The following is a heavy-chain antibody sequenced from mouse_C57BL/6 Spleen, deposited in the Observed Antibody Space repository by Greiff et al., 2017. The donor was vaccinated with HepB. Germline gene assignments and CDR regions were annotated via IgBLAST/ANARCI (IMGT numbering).Heavy chain of an antibody. D-gene: IGHD1-1*02. CDR3: ARDVGNYPDY. V-gene: IGHV1-76*01. CDR2: IYPGSGNT. CDR1: GYTFTDYY. J-gene: IGHJ2*01. Sequence: VKLQESGAELVRPGASVKLSCKASGYTFTDYYINWVKQRPGQGLEWIARIYPGSGNTYYNEKFKGKATLTAEKSSSTAYMQLSSLTSEDSAVYFCARDVGNYPDYWGQGTTLTVSS.